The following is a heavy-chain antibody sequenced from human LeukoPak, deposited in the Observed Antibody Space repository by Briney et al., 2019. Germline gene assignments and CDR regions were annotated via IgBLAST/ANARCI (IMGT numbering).Heavy chain of an antibody. V-gene: IGHV3-7*01. J-gene: IGHJ4*02. CDR3: ARDGKSAALDY. CDR1: GFRLSTYW. CDR2: IKQDGSEK. Sequence: GGSLRLSCAASGFRLSTYWMSWVGQAPGKGLELVANIKQDGSEKCLEDFVKGRFTISRDNGKKALYLQMNSLRAEDTAVYYCARDGKSAALDYWGQGTLVTVSS. D-gene: IGHD6-13*01.